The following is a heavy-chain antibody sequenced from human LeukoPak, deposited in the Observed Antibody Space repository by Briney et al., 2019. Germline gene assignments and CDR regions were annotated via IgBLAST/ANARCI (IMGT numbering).Heavy chain of an antibody. CDR3: ARTAWSGYYPYYYYYYMDV. CDR1: GYTFTGYY. D-gene: IGHD3-3*01. Sequence: GASVKVSCKASGYTFTGYYMHWVRQAPGQGLEWMGWMNPNSGNTGYAQKFQGRVTITRNTSISTAYMELSSLRSEDTAVYYCARTAWSGYYPYYYYYYMDVWGKGTTVTVSS. J-gene: IGHJ6*03. V-gene: IGHV1-8*03. CDR2: MNPNSGNT.